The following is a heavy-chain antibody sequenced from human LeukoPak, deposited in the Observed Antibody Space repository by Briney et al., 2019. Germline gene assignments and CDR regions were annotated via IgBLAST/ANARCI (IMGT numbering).Heavy chain of an antibody. CDR2: IYPGDSDT. D-gene: IGHD4-17*01. J-gene: IGHJ5*02. CDR3: ARLGPDYGDYVFDP. V-gene: IGHV5-51*01. CDR1: GYSFTSYW. Sequence: PGESLKISCKGSGYSFTSYWVARVRQMPGKGLEWMGIIYPGDSDTRYSPSFQGQVTISADKSISTAYLQWSSLKASDTAMYYCARLGPDYGDYVFDPWGQGTLVTVSS.